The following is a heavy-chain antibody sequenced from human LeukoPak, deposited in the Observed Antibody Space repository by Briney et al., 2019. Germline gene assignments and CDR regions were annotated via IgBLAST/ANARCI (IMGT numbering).Heavy chain of an antibody. CDR1: GYTFTSYY. CDR3: GRSAVAGTLFDP. J-gene: IGHJ5*02. CDR2: INPSGGST. V-gene: IGHV1-46*01. Sequence: ASVKVSCKASGYTFTSYYMHWVRQAPGQGLEWMGIINPSGGSTSYAQKFQGRVTMTRDTSINTVYMELSRLRSDDTAVYYCGRSAVAGTLFDPWGQGTLVTVTS. D-gene: IGHD6-19*01.